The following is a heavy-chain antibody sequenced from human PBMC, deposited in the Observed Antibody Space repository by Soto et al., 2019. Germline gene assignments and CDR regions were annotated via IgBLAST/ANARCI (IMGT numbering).Heavy chain of an antibody. CDR1: GFTFSDYD. D-gene: IGHD3-9*01. CDR3: TRDWTGPEY. CDR2: ISRGATAV. V-gene: IGHV3-21*01. J-gene: IGHJ4*02. Sequence: PGGSLRLSCAASGFTFSDYDMNWVRQAPGKGLEWVSSISRGATAVYYADSVKGRFTISRDNAETSLYLQMNSLRAEDAAVYYCTRDWTGPEYWGQGTLVTVSS.